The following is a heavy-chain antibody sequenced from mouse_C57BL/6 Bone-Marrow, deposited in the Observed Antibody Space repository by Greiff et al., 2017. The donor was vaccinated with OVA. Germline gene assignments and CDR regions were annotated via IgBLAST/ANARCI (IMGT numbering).Heavy chain of an antibody. CDR2: ISNGGGST. Sequence: EVQLVESGGGLVQPGGSLKLSCAASGFTFSDYYMYWVRQTPEKRLEWVSYISNGGGSTYYPDTVKGRFTISRDNAKNTLYMQMSRLKSEDTAMYYCARHEITTVVATDYAMDYWGQGTSVTVSS. V-gene: IGHV5-12*01. D-gene: IGHD1-1*01. J-gene: IGHJ4*01. CDR3: ARHEITTVVATDYAMDY. CDR1: GFTFSDYY.